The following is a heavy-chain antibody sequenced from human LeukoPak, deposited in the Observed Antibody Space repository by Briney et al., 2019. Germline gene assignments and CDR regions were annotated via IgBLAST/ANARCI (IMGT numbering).Heavy chain of an antibody. CDR2: IKQDGSEK. CDR1: GVTFSSYW. CDR3: ARVSGLGYCSGGSCYHLDY. Sequence: PGGSLRLSCAASGVTFSSYWMSWVRQAPGKGLEWVANIKQDGSEKYYVDSVKGRFTISRDNAKNSLYLQMNSLRAEDTAVYYCARVSGLGYCSGGSCYHLDYWGQGTLVTVSS. V-gene: IGHV3-7*01. D-gene: IGHD2-15*01. J-gene: IGHJ4*02.